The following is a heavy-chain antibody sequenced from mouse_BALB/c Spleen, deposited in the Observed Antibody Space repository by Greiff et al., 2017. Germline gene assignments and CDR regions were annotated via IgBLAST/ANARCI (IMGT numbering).Heavy chain of an antibody. CDR3: TRDGVLRSYFDY. CDR1: GYTFTDYE. V-gene: IGHV1-15*01. D-gene: IGHD2-14*01. J-gene: IGHJ2*01. Sequence: VQLVESGAELVRPGASVTLSCKASGYTFTDYEMHWVKQTPVHGLEWIGAIDPETGGTAYNQKFKGKATLTADKSSSTAYMELRSLTSEDSAVYYCTRDGVLRSYFDYWGQGTTLTVSS. CDR2: IDPETGGT.